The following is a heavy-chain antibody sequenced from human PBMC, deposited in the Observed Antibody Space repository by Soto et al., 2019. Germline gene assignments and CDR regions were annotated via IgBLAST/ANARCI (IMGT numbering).Heavy chain of an antibody. Sequence: SVKVSCKASGGTFSSYAISWVRQAPGQGLEWMGGIIPIFGTANYAQKFQGRVTITADESTSTAYMELSSLRSEDTAVYHCARGQVVVVTAIFYYGMDVWGQGTTVTVSS. J-gene: IGHJ6*02. CDR3: ARGQVVVVTAIFYYGMDV. CDR1: GGTFSSYA. D-gene: IGHD2-21*02. V-gene: IGHV1-69*13. CDR2: IIPIFGTA.